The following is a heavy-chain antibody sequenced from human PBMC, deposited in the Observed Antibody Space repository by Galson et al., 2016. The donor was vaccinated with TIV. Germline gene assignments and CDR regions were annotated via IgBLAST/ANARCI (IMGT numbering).Heavy chain of an antibody. Sequence: SLRLSCAVSGFTFSSYAMSWVRQAPGKGLEWVSGISDYTNYADSVKGRFTISRDNSKNTVYLHMSRLRAEDTAVYYCARERRHCGDNCYLSYYFGMDVWGQGTTVTVSS. D-gene: IGHD2-21*01. J-gene: IGHJ6*02. V-gene: IGHV3-23*01. CDR1: GFTFSSYA. CDR3: ARERRHCGDNCYLSYYFGMDV. CDR2: ISDYT.